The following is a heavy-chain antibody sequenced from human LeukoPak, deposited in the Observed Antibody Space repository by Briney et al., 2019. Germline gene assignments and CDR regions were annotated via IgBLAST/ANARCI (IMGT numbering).Heavy chain of an antibody. V-gene: IGHV3-21*01. J-gene: IGHJ3*01. CDR1: GFTFSSHT. Sequence: GRSLRLSCAASGFTFSSHTMNWVRRAPGKGLEWVSSISSTSTSIYHADSVKGRFTISRDNTKNSLYLQMDSLRAEDTAVYYCARGFRAFDFWAQGTMVTVSS. CDR3: ARGFRAFDF. CDR2: ISSTSTSI.